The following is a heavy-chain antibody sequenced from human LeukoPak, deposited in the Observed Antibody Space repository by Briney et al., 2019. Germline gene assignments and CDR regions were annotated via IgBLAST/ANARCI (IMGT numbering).Heavy chain of an antibody. D-gene: IGHD3-3*01. CDR1: GFTFSSYS. J-gene: IGHJ5*02. CDR2: ISSSSSTI. CDR3: AREQSLGYYDFWSGYYSGNWFDP. Sequence: PGGSLRLSCAASGFTFSSYSMNWVRQAPGKGLEWVSYISSSSSTIYYADSVKGRFTISRDNAKNSLYLQMNSLRAEDTAVYYCAREQSLGYYDFWSGYYSGNWFDPWGQGTLVTVSS. V-gene: IGHV3-48*01.